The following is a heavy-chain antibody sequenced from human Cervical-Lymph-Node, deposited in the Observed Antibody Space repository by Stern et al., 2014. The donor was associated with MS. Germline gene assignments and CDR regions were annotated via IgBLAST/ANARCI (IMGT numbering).Heavy chain of an antibody. V-gene: IGHV1-46*02. D-gene: IGHD2-15*01. J-gene: IGHJ6*02. CDR2: INPSGAT. CDR1: EYTHNNYL. CDR3: AVRYCSGGRCYSVPDV. Sequence: EQLVESGSEVKKPGASVKVSCKASEYTHNNYLIHWVRQAPGQRPAWMGGINPSGATNYAQKVQDRVTMTTDASTSTFYMELSRLRSEDTAVYYCAVRYCSGGRCYSVPDVWGQGTTVIVSS.